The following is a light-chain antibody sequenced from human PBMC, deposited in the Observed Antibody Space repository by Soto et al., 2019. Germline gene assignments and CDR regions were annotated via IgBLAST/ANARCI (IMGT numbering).Light chain of an antibody. CDR3: SSFTSSTTLV. J-gene: IGLJ2*01. Sequence: QSVLTQPASVSGSPGQSITISCTGTSSDVGAYNYVSWYQQHPGRAPKLMIYDVSNRPLGVSNRVPGSKSGNTASLTISGLQAEDEADFYCSSFTSSTTLVFGEGTKLTVL. CDR1: SSDVGAYNY. CDR2: DVS. V-gene: IGLV2-14*01.